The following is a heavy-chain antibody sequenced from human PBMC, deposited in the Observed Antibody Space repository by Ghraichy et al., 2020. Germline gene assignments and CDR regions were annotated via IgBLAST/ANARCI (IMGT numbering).Heavy chain of an antibody. V-gene: IGHV3-48*02. CDR2: LGTDSTTI. CDR1: GFTFSDYG. CDR3: ARGNYGGATLDN. J-gene: IGHJ4*01. Sequence: GASLRLSCAASGFTFSDYGMNWVRQAPGKGLEWVSYLGTDSTTIYYRDSVKGRFTISRDNAKNSLYLQMNSLGDEDTAVYFCARGNYGGATLDNWGQGTLVTVSS. D-gene: IGHD3-16*01.